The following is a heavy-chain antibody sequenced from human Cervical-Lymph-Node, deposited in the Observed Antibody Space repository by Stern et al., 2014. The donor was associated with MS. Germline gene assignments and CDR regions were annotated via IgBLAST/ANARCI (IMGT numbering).Heavy chain of an antibody. CDR2: MNPTTGHT. J-gene: IGHJ4*02. Sequence: QDQLVQSGAEVKKPGASVKVSCKTSGYTFTSYDINWVRQATGQGLEWMGWMNPTTGHTGYAQRFQGRVTMTKNTSISTAYMELSGLRSEDTAVYYCARVPPFCGSDCLDYWGQGTLVTVSS. CDR1: GYTFTSYD. V-gene: IGHV1-8*01. CDR3: ARVPPFCGSDCLDY. D-gene: IGHD2-21*01.